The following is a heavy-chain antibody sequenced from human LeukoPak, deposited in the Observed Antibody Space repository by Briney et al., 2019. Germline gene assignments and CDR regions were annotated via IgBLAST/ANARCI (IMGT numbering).Heavy chain of an antibody. Sequence: GSLRLSCAASGFTFSSYGMHWVRQAPGKGLEWVAVIWYDGSKKYYTDSARGRFTISRDNSKNTLFLQMNSLSAEDTAVYYCARDSSGRYYDYWGQGTLVTVSS. CDR1: GFTFSSYG. CDR3: ARDSSGRYYDY. CDR2: IWYDGSKK. V-gene: IGHV3-33*02. D-gene: IGHD1-26*01. J-gene: IGHJ4*02.